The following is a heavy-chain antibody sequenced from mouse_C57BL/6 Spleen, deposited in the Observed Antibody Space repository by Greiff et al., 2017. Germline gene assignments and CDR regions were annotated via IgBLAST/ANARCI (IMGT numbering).Heavy chain of an antibody. V-gene: IGHV1-82*01. CDR2: IYPGDGDT. D-gene: IGHD1-1*01. CDR1: GYAFSSSW. Sequence: VQLQQSGPELVKPGASVKISCKASGYAFSSSWMNWVKQRPGQGLEWIGRIYPGDGDTNYNGKFKGKATLTADKSSSTAYMQLSSLTSEDSAVYFCAPSYGSTFAYWGQGTLVTVSA. CDR3: APSYGSTFAY. J-gene: IGHJ3*01.